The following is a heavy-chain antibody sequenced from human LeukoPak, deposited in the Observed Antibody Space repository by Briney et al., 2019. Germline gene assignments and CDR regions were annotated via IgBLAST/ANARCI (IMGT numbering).Heavy chain of an antibody. V-gene: IGHV1-69*05. CDR1: GGTFSSNA. J-gene: IGHJ5*02. CDR3: ARCNCRGDCKASTCLFSWFDP. Sequence: SVKVSCKASGGTFSSNAISWVRQAPGQGLEWMGGIIPIFGTANYAQKFQGRVTITTDESTSTAYMELSSLRSEDTAVYYCARCNCRGDCKASTCLFSWFDPWGQGTLVTVSS. D-gene: IGHD2-21*02. CDR2: IIPIFGTA.